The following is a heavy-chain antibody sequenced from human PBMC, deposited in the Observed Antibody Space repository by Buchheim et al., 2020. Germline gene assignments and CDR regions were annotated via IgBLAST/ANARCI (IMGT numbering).Heavy chain of an antibody. J-gene: IGHJ5*02. CDR2: IYYSGTT. D-gene: IGHD2-21*01. Sequence: QVRLQESGPGRVKPSQTLSLTCNVSGDSISSGADYWSWIRQYTGQGLQWIGNIYYSGTTYYNPSLKSRATISVDRSKNQFSLKMTSVTAADSAMYYCAKCGVSSWEGWFTSWGQGT. CDR3: AKCGVSSWEGWFTS. CDR1: GDSISSGADY. V-gene: IGHV4-31*04.